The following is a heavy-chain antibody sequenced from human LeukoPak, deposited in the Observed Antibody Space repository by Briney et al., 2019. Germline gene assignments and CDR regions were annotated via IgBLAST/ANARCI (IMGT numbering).Heavy chain of an antibody. J-gene: IGHJ6*02. CDR3: ARDRVVPAAPTYYYYYGMDV. CDR2: IKQDGSEK. D-gene: IGHD2-2*01. CDR1: GFTFSSYW. V-gene: IGHV3-7*01. Sequence: PGGSLRLSCAASGFTFSSYWMSWVRQAPGKGLEGVANIKQDGSEKYYVDSVKGRFTISRDNAKNSLYLQMNSLRAEDTAVYYCARDRVVPAAPTYYYYYGMDVWGQGTTVTVSS.